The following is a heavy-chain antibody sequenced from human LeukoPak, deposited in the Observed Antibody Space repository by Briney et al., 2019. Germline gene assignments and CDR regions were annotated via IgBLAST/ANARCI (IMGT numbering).Heavy chain of an antibody. J-gene: IGHJ4*02. CDR2: IYSGGST. Sequence: GGSLRLSCAASGFTFNTYTMAWVRQAPGKGLEWVSVIYSGGSTYYADSVKGRFTISRDNSKNTLYLQMNSLRAEDTAVYYCARVFPIDYWGQGTLVTVSS. CDR1: GFTFNTYT. V-gene: IGHV3-66*01. CDR3: ARVFPIDY.